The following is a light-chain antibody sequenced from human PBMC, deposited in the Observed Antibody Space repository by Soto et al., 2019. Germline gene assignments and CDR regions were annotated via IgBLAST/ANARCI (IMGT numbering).Light chain of an antibody. J-gene: IGLJ2*01. V-gene: IGLV2-11*01. CDR2: DVN. CDR3: SSHAGGQNVV. CDR1: SSDVGTYNY. Sequence: QSALTQPRSVSGPPGQSVSISCSGTSSDVGTYNYVSWYQQHPGKAPKVMIYDVNKRPSGVPDRFSGSKSGNTASLTVSGLQAEDEGDYYCSSHAGGQNVVFGGGTKLTVL.